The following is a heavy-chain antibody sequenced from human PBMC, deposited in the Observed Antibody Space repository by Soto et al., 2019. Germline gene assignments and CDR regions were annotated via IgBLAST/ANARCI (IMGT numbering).Heavy chain of an antibody. CDR3: ARGRGITGSTFGD. J-gene: IGHJ4*02. Sequence: ASVKVSCKASGYTFTTCDMSWVRQGPGEGIEWMGWISAYNGNTNYTQKLQGRVTMTTDTSTSTAYMELRRLRSDDTAVYYCARGRGITGSTFGDWGRG. D-gene: IGHD1-7*01. CDR1: GYTFTTCD. CDR2: ISAYNGNT. V-gene: IGHV1-18*04.